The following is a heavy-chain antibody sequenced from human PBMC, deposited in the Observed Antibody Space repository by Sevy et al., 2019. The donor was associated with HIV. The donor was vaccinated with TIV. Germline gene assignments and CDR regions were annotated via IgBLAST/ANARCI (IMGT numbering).Heavy chain of an antibody. D-gene: IGHD3-22*01. Sequence: GGSLRLSCAASGFTFSSYAMHWVRQAPGKGLEWVAVISYDGSNKYYADSVKGRFTISRDNSKNTLYLQMNSLRAEDTAVYYCARDRANYYDSTRYFDYWGQGTLVTIS. CDR1: GFTFSSYA. CDR3: ARDRANYYDSTRYFDY. CDR2: ISYDGSNK. V-gene: IGHV3-30-3*01. J-gene: IGHJ4*02.